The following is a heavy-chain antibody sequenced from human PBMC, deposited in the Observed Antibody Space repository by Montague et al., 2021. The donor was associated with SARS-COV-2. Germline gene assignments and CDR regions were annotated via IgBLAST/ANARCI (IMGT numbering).Heavy chain of an antibody. CDR3: ARGLMSGSYYLGLDY. CDR2: INHRGST. D-gene: IGHD1-26*01. J-gene: IGHJ4*02. Sequence: SETLSLTCAVYGESFSGYYWTWIRQPPGKGLEWIGDINHRGSTNYKPSLKRRVTISVDTSKNQFSLKVSSVTAADTAVYYCARGLMSGSYYLGLDYWGQGTLVTVSS. CDR1: GESFSGYY. V-gene: IGHV4-34*01.